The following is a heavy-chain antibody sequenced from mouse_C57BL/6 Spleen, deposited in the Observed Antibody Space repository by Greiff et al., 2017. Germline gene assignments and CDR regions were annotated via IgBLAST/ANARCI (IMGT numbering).Heavy chain of an antibody. V-gene: IGHV1-59*01. Sequence: QVQLQQPGAELVRPGTSVKLSCKASGYTFTSYWMHWVKQRPGQGLEWIGVIDPSDSYTNYNQKFKGKATLTVDTSSSTAYMQLSSLTSEDSAVYYCARSYYGSSYHAMDYWGQGTSVTVSS. CDR1: GYTFTSYW. CDR2: IDPSDSYT. D-gene: IGHD1-1*01. CDR3: ARSYYGSSYHAMDY. J-gene: IGHJ4*01.